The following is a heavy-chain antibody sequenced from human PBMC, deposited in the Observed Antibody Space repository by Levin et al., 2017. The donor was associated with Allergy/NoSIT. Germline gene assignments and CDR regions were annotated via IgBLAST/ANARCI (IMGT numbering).Heavy chain of an antibody. Sequence: QTLSLTCTFSGFSLSTSEMCVSWIRQPPGKALEWLALIDWDDDKYYSTSLKTRLTISKDTSKNQVVLTMTNMDPVDTATYYCARIIGYSTTWYEGWIDYWGQGTLVTVSS. CDR3: ARIIGYSTTWYEGWIDY. CDR1: GFSLSTSEMC. J-gene: IGHJ4*02. V-gene: IGHV2-70*01. CDR2: IDWDDDK. D-gene: IGHD2-2*01.